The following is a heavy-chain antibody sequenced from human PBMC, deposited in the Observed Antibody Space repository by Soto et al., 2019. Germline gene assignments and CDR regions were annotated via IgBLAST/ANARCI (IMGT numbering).Heavy chain of an antibody. CDR1: GFSLSTSGVG. CDR2: IYWDDDK. D-gene: IGHD5-12*01. J-gene: IGHJ4*02. V-gene: IGHV2-5*02. Sequence: QITLKESGPTLVKPTQTLTLTCTFSGFSLSTSGVGVGWIRQPPGKALEWLALIYWDDDKRYSPSLKSRLTIPTDTSKIQVVLTMTNMDPVDTATYYCAHVYGGYDNFDYWGQGTLVTVSS. CDR3: AHVYGGYDNFDY.